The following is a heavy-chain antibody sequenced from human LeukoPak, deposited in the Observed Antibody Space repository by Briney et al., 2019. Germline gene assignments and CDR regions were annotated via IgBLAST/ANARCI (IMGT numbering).Heavy chain of an antibody. CDR1: GFTFSNAG. CDR3: TTYVGAYSNWGDYYCYYMDV. D-gene: IGHD4-11*01. CDR2: IKSKTDGGTT. J-gene: IGHJ6*03. V-gene: IGHV3-15*01. Sequence: PGGSLRLSCAASGFTFSNAGMSWVRQAPGKGLEWVGRIKSKTDGGTTDYAAPVKGRFTISREDSKNTLYLQMNSLKTEDTAVYYCTTYVGAYSNWGDYYCYYMDVWGKGTTVTVSS.